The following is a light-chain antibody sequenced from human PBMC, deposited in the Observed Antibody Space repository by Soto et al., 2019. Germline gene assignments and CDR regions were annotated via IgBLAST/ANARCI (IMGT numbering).Light chain of an antibody. CDR2: GAS. V-gene: IGKV3-15*01. Sequence: EIVMTQSPATLSVSPGERATLSCRASQSVSSDLAWYQQKPGQSPRLLIYGASTRATGIPARFSGSGSGTDFTLTISSLQSEDFAVYYCQHYNNSLFGPGTKVD. J-gene: IGKJ3*01. CDR1: QSVSSD. CDR3: QHYNNSL.